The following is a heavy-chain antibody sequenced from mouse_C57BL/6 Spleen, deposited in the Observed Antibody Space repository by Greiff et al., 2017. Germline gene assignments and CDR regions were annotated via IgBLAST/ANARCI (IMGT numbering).Heavy chain of an antibody. D-gene: IGHD3-1*01. CDR2: IWCDDDK. CDR1: GFSLSTFGMG. J-gene: IGHJ4*01. CDR3: ARSGMCRYAMDY. Sequence: QVTLKVSGPGILQPSQTLSLTCSFSGFSLSTFGMGVGWIRQPSGKGLEWLAHIWCDDDKYNNPALKSRLTISKYTSKNQVFLQNANVDTADTASYYCARSGMCRYAMDYWGQGTSVTVSS. V-gene: IGHV8-8*01.